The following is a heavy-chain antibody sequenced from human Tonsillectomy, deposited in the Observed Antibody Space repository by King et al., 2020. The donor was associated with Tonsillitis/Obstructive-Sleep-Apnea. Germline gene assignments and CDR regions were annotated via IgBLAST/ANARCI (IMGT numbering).Heavy chain of an antibody. D-gene: IGHD1-1*01. CDR1: GYTFTGYY. CDR3: AGGQGALEDPPYNWFDP. V-gene: IGHV1-2*02. Sequence: VQLVESGAEVKKPGASVKVSCKASGYTFTGYYMHWVRQAPGQGLEWMGWINPNSGGTNYAQKFQGRVTMTRDTSISTAYMELSRLRSDDTAVYYCAGGQGALEDPPYNWFDPWGQGTLVTVSS. J-gene: IGHJ5*02. CDR2: INPNSGGT.